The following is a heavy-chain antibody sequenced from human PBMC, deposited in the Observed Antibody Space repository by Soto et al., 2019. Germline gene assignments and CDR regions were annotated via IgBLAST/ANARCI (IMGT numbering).Heavy chain of an antibody. J-gene: IGHJ4*02. Sequence: PGGSLRLSCVGSGISFSEAWMSWVRQAPGRGLEWVGRIKRQTEGGTTDYPASVKGRFIISRDDSENTLYLQMNSLKTEDTAMYYCTTDPPAGSRAIDYWGQGT. CDR2: IKRQTEGGTT. CDR3: TTDPPAGSRAIDY. CDR1: GISFSEAW. V-gene: IGHV3-15*07.